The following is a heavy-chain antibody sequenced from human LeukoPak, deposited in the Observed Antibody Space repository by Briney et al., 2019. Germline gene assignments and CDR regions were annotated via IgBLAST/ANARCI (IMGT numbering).Heavy chain of an antibody. J-gene: IGHJ5*02. CDR3: AKDSSIAAAGTNWFDP. CDR1: GFTFSSYA. V-gene: IGHV3-23*01. CDR2: ISGSDGST. D-gene: IGHD6-13*01. Sequence: GGSLRLSCAASGFTFSSYAMSWVRQAPGKGLEWVSAISGSDGSTYYADSVKGRFTISRDNSKNTLYLQMNSLRAEDTAVYYCAKDSSIAAAGTNWFDPWGQGTLVTVSS.